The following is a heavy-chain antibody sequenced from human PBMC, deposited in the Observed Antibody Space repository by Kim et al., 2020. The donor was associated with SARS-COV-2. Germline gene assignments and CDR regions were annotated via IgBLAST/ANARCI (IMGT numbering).Heavy chain of an antibody. V-gene: IGHV3-23*01. CDR1: GFTFSSYA. Sequence: GGSLRLSCAASGFTFSSYAMSWVRQAPGKGLEWVSAISGSGGSTYYADSVKGRFTISRDNSKNTLYLQMNSLRAEDTAVYYCAKGVVARYYYYGMDVWGQGTTVTVSS. CDR3: AKGVVARYYYYGMDV. J-gene: IGHJ6*02. D-gene: IGHD5-12*01. CDR2: ISGSGGST.